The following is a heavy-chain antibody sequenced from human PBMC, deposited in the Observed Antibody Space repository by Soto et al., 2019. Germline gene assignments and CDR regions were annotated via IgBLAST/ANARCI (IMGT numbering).Heavy chain of an antibody. CDR2: IRSKTDGGKA. D-gene: IGHD4-4*01. CDR3: TTDRLQ. J-gene: IGHJ4*02. Sequence: GGSLRLSCAASGFTFTNAWMNWVRQAPGRGLEWVGRIRSKTDGGKADYTAPVKVRITISRDDSKNTLYLQMNSLKTEDTAVYYCTTDRLQWGQGTLVTVSS. V-gene: IGHV3-15*07. CDR1: GFTFTNAW.